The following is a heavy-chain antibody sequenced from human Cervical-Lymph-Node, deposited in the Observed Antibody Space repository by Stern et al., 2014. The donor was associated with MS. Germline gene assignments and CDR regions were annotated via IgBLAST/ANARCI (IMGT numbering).Heavy chain of an antibody. CDR1: GYTFTAYS. J-gene: IGHJ2*01. CDR3: ARSPYYYDSGYWYFDL. CDR2: INPNSGDT. D-gene: IGHD3-10*01. Sequence: QVQLVESGAEVKKPGASVKVSCKTSGYTFTAYSIHWVRQAPGQGLELLGRINPNSGDTEYARKFQGRVTMTRDTSISTAYMELSRLRSDDTAVFYCARSPYYYDSGYWYFDLWGRGTLITVSS. V-gene: IGHV1-2*06.